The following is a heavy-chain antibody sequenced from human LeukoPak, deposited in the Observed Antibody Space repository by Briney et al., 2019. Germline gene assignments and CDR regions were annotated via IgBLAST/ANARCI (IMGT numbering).Heavy chain of an antibody. Sequence: PSETLSLTCTVSGGPINSYYWSWIRQPPGKGLEWIGDIYYSGSTNYNPSLKSRVTISVDTSKNQFSLNLRSVTAADTAVYYWARRGGYYCSGGRCYNYYFDYWGQGTLVTVSS. J-gene: IGHJ4*02. CDR3: ARRGGYYCSGGRCYNYYFDY. CDR2: IYYSGST. D-gene: IGHD2-15*01. CDR1: GGPINSYY. V-gene: IGHV4-59*08.